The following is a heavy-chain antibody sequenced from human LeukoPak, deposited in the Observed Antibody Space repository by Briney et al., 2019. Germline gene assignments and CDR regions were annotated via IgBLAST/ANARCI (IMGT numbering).Heavy chain of an antibody. V-gene: IGHV4-39*01. J-gene: IGHJ5*02. CDR3: ARHGPRDGYNYNWFDP. CDR2: IYYSGST. Sequence: SETLSLTCTVSGGSISSSSYYWGWIRQPPGKGLEWIGSIYYSGSTYYNPSLKSRVTISVDTSKNQFSLKLSSVTAADTAVYYCARHGPRDGYNYNWFDPWGQGTLVTVSS. D-gene: IGHD5-24*01. CDR1: GGSISSSSYY.